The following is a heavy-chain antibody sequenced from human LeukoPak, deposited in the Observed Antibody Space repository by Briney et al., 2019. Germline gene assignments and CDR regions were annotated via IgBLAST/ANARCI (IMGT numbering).Heavy chain of an antibody. Sequence: PGGSLRLTCAASGFTFSSYAMSWVRQAPGKGLEWVSAISGSGGSTYYADSVKGRFTISRDNYKNTLYLQMNSLRAEDTAVYYCEKGNGYCSSTSCVTTNTDVWFDLWGQETLVTVSS. CDR2: ISGSGGST. J-gene: IGHJ5*02. D-gene: IGHD2-2*03. CDR1: GFTFSSYA. CDR3: EKGNGYCSSTSCVTTNTDVWFDL. V-gene: IGHV3-23*01.